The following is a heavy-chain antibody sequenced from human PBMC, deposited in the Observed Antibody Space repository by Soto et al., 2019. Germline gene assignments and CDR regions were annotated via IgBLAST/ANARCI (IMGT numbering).Heavy chain of an antibody. D-gene: IGHD5-12*01. CDR2: INPNSGVT. Sequence: QVQLVQSGAEVKKPGASVTVSCRASGDTFTGYYMHWARQAPGQGLEWMGWINPNSGVTKYAQKFQGWVTMTRDTSIRTVYMQLSRLRSDDTAVYYCARESGGATATLDYYYFYMDVWGTGTTVTVSS. J-gene: IGHJ6*03. V-gene: IGHV1-2*04. CDR1: GDTFTGYY. CDR3: ARESGGATATLDYYYFYMDV.